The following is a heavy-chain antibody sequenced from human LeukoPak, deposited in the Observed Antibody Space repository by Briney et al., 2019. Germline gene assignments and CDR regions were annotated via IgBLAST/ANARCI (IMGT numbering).Heavy chain of an antibody. D-gene: IGHD3-16*01. CDR2: ISAANIA. CDR3: ARAGKWTPYNYYYGMDV. Sequence: PGGSLRLSCAASGFTVSGNYMTWVRLAPGKGLEWVSLISAANIAYYADSVKGRFTISRDNAKNTLYLQMNSLRAEDTALYYCARAGKWTPYNYYYGMDVWGQGTTVTVSS. CDR1: GFTVSGNY. J-gene: IGHJ6*02. V-gene: IGHV3-53*01.